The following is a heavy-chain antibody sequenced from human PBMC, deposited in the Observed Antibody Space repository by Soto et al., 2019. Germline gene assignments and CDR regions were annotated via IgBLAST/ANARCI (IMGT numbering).Heavy chain of an antibody. Sequence: QVQLVQSGAEVKKPGASVKVSCKASGYTFTSYGISWVRQAPGQGLEWMGWISAYNGNTNYAQKLQGRVTMTTDSSTSTDYMELRSLRSDDTAVYYCARVKRQLWLSYYYGMDVWGQGTTVTVAS. CDR1: GYTFTSYG. CDR2: ISAYNGNT. D-gene: IGHD5-18*01. V-gene: IGHV1-18*01. CDR3: ARVKRQLWLSYYYGMDV. J-gene: IGHJ6*02.